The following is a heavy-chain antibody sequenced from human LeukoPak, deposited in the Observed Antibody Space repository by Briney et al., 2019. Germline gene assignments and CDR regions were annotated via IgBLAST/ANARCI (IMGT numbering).Heavy chain of an antibody. V-gene: IGHV4-38-2*02. Sequence: SETLSLTCTVSGYSISSGYYWGWIRQPPGKGLEWIGEINHSGSTNYNPSLKSRVTISVDTSKNQFSLKLSSVTAADTAVYYCARVSSYYYDSSGPRFDPWGQGTLVTVSS. J-gene: IGHJ5*02. CDR1: GYSISSGYY. D-gene: IGHD3-22*01. CDR2: INHSGST. CDR3: ARVSSYYYDSSGPRFDP.